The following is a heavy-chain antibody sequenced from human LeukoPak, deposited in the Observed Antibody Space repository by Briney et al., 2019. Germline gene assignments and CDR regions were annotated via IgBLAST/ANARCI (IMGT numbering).Heavy chain of an antibody. CDR1: GFTFSSYG. V-gene: IGHV3-30*02. CDR3: AKDPVTRYSSSSPDY. Sequence: PGGSLRLSCAASGFTFSSYGMHWVRQAPGKGLEWVAFIRYDGSNKYYADSVKGRFTISRDNSMNTLYLQMNSLRAEDTAVYYCAKDPVTRYSSSSPDYWGQGTLVTVSS. CDR2: IRYDGSNK. D-gene: IGHD6-6*01. J-gene: IGHJ4*02.